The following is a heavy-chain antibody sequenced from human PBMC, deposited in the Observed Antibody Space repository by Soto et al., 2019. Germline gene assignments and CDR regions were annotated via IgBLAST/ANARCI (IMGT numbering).Heavy chain of an antibody. CDR3: ARADGVGVVTQFMDY. CDR2: IHYTGNT. CDR1: GDSISSGRYH. Sequence: QLQLQESGPGLVKPSETLSLICTVSGDSISSGRYHWGWIRQPPGQGLEFIATIHYTGNTHYNPSLRSRVTIFVDTSKSPLSLRLSSVTAADTAVYYCARADGVGVVTQFMDYWGQGTLVTVSS. D-gene: IGHD3-3*01. J-gene: IGHJ4*02. V-gene: IGHV4-39*01.